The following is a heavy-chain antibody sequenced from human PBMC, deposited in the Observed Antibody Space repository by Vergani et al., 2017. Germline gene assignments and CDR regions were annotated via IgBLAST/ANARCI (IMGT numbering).Heavy chain of an antibody. J-gene: IGHJ6*03. Sequence: QVQLVQSGAEVKKPGASVKVSCKASGYTFTSYDINGARQATGQGLEWMGWMNPNSGNTVHAQKFQGRVAMTRNTSISTAYMELSSVRSEDTAVYYCARGAGSIWYVHCYYYYMDVWGKGTTVTVSS. CDR1: GYTFTSYD. V-gene: IGHV1-8*01. CDR2: MNPNSGNT. D-gene: IGHD6-13*01. CDR3: ARGAGSIWYVHCYYYYMDV.